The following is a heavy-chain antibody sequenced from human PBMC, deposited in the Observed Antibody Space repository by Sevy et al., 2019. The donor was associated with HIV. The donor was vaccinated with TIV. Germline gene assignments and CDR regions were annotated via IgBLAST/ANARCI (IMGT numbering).Heavy chain of an antibody. CDR2: INPNSGGT. J-gene: IGHJ4*02. D-gene: IGHD6-19*01. V-gene: IGHV1-2*02. Sequence: ASVKVSCKASGYTFTGYYMHWVRQAPGQGLEWMGWINPNSGGTNYAQKFQGRVTMTRDTSISTAYMELSRLRSDDTAGYYCARDLRAVAGQDYWGQGTLVTVSS. CDR3: ARDLRAVAGQDY. CDR1: GYTFTGYY.